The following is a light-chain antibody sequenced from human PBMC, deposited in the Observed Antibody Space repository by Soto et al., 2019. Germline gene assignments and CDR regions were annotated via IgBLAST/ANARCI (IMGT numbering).Light chain of an antibody. Sequence: QSVLTQPPSVSEAPRQRVTISCSGSSSNIENNAVNWYQQLPGKAPKLLIYYDDLLPSGVSDRFSGSKSGTSASLAISGLQSEDEADYYCPAWDESRNGYVFGTGTKVTVL. CDR2: YDD. CDR1: SSNIENNA. CDR3: PAWDESRNGYV. V-gene: IGLV1-36*01. J-gene: IGLJ1*01.